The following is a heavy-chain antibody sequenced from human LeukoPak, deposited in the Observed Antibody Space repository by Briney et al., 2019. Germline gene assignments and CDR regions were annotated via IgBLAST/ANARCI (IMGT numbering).Heavy chain of an antibody. CDR1: GFTFGDYA. Sequence: GGSLRLSCAASGFTFGDYAMHWVRQAPGKGLAWVTFISYEGGNQHYEDSVKGRFTISRDNSKNTLYLQMNSLRPEDTAVYYCARDRAPGIAAAGSPGYWGQGTLVTVSS. D-gene: IGHD6-13*01. V-gene: IGHV3-30-3*01. CDR2: ISYEGGNQ. CDR3: ARDRAPGIAAAGSPGY. J-gene: IGHJ4*02.